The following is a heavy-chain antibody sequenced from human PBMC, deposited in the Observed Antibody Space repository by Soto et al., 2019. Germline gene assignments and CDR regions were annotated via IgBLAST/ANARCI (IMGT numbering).Heavy chain of an antibody. J-gene: IGHJ6*02. CDR3: AKDLDSSPSFYYYGMDV. V-gene: IGHV3-43*01. D-gene: IGHD6-6*01. CDR2: ISWDGGST. CDR1: GFTFDDYT. Sequence: GGSLRLSCAASGFTFDDYTMHWVRQAPGKGLEWVSLISWDGGSTYYAGSVKGRFTISRDNSKNSLYLQMNSLRTEDTTLYYCAKDLDSSPSFYYYGMDVWGQGTTVTVSS.